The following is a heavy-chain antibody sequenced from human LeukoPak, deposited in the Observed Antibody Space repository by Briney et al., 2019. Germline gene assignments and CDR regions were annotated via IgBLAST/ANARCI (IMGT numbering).Heavy chain of an antibody. Sequence: PGRSLRLSCAASGFTFSSYWMHWVRQAPGKGPVWISHISSGDGTNIGYADSVKGRFTISRDNAKNTLYLQMNSLGVEDTAVYYCTRTTGQRCFDCWGQGTQVTVSS. J-gene: IGHJ4*02. CDR3: TRTTGQRCFDC. CDR1: GFTFSSYW. D-gene: IGHD4-11*01. CDR2: ISSGDGTNI. V-gene: IGHV3-74*01.